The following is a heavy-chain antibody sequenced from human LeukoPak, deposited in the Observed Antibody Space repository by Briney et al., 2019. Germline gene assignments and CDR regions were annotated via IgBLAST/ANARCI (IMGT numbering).Heavy chain of an antibody. D-gene: IGHD3-9*01. J-gene: IGHJ4*02. CDR2: ISSSGSTI. CDR3: ARDLRYFDWLLRGGLFDY. V-gene: IGHV3-11*04. CDR1: GFTFSDYY. Sequence: GGSLRLSCAASGFTFSDYYMSWIRQAPGKGLEWVSYISSSGSTIYYADSVKGRFTISRDNAKNSLYLQMNSLRAEDTAVYYCARDLRYFDWLLRGGLFDYWGQGTLVTVSS.